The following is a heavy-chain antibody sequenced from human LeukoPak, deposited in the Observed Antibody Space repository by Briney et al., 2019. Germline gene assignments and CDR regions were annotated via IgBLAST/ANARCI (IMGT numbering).Heavy chain of an antibody. V-gene: IGHV1-18*01. CDR1: GYTFTSYG. J-gene: IGHJ5*02. CDR2: ISPYNGDT. Sequence: EASVKVSFKASGYTFTSYGISWVRQXPGQGXEWMGWISPYNGDTKYAQKVQDRVTMTTDTSTSTAYMELRRLTSDDTAVYYCARGGSGGSGGWFDPWGQGTRVTVSS. CDR3: ARGGSGGSGGWFDP. D-gene: IGHD2-15*01.